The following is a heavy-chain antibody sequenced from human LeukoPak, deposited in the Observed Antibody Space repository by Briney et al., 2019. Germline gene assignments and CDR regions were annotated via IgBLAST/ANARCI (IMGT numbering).Heavy chain of an antibody. Sequence: SETLSLTCTVSVGSISSGSHYWSWIRQPAGKGLEWIGCIYTSGSTNDSPSLKIRVTISVDTSKNQFSLKLSSVTAADTAVYYCARGYDFWSGYFFDYWGQGTLVTVSS. CDR2: IYTSGST. D-gene: IGHD3-3*01. CDR1: VGSISSGSHY. V-gene: IGHV4-61*02. J-gene: IGHJ4*02. CDR3: ARGYDFWSGYFFDY.